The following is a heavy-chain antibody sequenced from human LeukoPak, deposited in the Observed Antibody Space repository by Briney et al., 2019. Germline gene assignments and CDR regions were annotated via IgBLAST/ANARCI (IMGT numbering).Heavy chain of an antibody. CDR1: GGSISSYY. D-gene: IGHD1-26*01. Sequence: PSETLSLTCTVSGGSISSYYWSWIRQPPGKGLEWIGYIYYNGSTNYNPSLKSRVTISVDTSKNQFSLKLSSVTAADTAVYYCARRVVGATLDYWGQGTLVTVSS. CDR2: IYYNGST. CDR3: ARRVVGATLDY. J-gene: IGHJ4*02. V-gene: IGHV4-59*08.